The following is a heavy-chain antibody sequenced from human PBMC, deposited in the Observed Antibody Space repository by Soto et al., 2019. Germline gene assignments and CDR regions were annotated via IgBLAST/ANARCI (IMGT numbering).Heavy chain of an antibody. J-gene: IGHJ6*02. V-gene: IGHV3-30*18. D-gene: IGHD3-10*01. Sequence: QLVESGGGVVQPGTSLRLSCVASGFIFNMYGMNWVRQAPGKGLEWVAVISNDGSNKYYADSVKGRFAISRDNSKNMVYLQMDSLSSDDTAVYYCVKAPAVRGLLVRMNYGMDVWGQGTKVTVSS. CDR3: VKAPAVRGLLVRMNYGMDV. CDR2: ISNDGSNK. CDR1: GFIFNMYG.